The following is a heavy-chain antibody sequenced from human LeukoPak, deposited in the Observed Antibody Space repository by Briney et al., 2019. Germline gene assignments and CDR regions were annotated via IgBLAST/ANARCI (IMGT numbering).Heavy chain of an antibody. Sequence: GASVKVSCKASGYTFTGYYMHWVRQAPGQGLEWMGWINPNSGGTNYAQKFQGRGTMTRDTSISTAYMELSRLRSDDTAVYYCARSKASIVVVPAAIDYWGQGTLVTVSS. CDR2: INPNSGGT. J-gene: IGHJ4*02. V-gene: IGHV1-2*02. CDR3: ARSKASIVVVPAAIDY. D-gene: IGHD2-2*01. CDR1: GYTFTGYY.